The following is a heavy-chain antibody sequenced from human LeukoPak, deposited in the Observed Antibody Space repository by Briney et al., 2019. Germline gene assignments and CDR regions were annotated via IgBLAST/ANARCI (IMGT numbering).Heavy chain of an antibody. CDR1: GYTFTSYD. Sequence: GASVTVSCKSSGYTFTSYDINWVRQATGQGLAWLGWMNPNSGNTGYAQKFQGRVAMTRNTSISTAYMELSSLRSEDTAAYYCARGFTVTATRDYWGQGTLVTVSS. CDR2: MNPNSGNT. J-gene: IGHJ4*02. D-gene: IGHD4-11*01. V-gene: IGHV1-8*01. CDR3: ARGFTVTATRDY.